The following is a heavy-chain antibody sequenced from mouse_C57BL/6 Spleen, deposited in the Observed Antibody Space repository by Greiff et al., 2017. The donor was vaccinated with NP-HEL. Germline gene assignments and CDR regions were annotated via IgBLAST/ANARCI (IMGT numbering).Heavy chain of an antibody. D-gene: IGHD1-2*01. CDR1: GYTFTSYW. V-gene: IGHV1-69*01. CDR3: ASSTAPLRYYFDY. Sequence: QVQLQQSGAELVMPGASVKLSCKASGYTFTSYWMHWVKQRPGQGLEWIGEIDPSDSYTNYNQKLKGKSTVTVDKSSNTAYMQLSSLTSEDSAVYYCASSTAPLRYYFDYWGQGTTLTVSS. J-gene: IGHJ2*01. CDR2: IDPSDSYT.